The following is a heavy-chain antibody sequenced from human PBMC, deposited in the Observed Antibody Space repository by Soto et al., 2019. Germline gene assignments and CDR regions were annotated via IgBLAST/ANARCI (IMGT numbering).Heavy chain of an antibody. V-gene: IGHV3-33*01. J-gene: IGHJ4*02. CDR3: ARVPRFDTWYFDY. Sequence: QVQLVESGGGVVQPGRSLRLSCAASGFSVNTHVIHWIRQAPGKGLEWVAVLWYDGSREYYADSVKGRFTISRDNSKNMLYLQMDNLRVAGTTVYYCARVPRFDTWYFDYWGQGTLATVSS. CDR2: LWYDGSRE. CDR1: GFSVNTHV. D-gene: IGHD2-2*02.